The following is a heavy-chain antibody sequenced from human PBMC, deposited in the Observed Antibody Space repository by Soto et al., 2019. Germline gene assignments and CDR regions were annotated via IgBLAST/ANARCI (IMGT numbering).Heavy chain of an antibody. CDR3: ASFGRYYDFWSGYYS. J-gene: IGHJ5*02. CDR2: INHSGST. V-gene: IGHV4-34*01. CDR1: GGSFSGYY. Sequence: SETLSLTCAVYGGSFSGYYWSWIRQPPGKGLEWIGEINHSGSTNYNPSLKSRVTISVDTSKNQFSLKLSSVIAADTAVYYCASFGRYYDFWSGYYSWGQGTLVTVSS. D-gene: IGHD3-3*01.